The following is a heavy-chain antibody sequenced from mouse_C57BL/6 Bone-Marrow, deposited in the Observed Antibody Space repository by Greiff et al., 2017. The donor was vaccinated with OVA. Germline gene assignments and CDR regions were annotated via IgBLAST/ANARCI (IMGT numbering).Heavy chain of an antibody. Sequence: VQLQQSGAELARPGASVKMSCKASGYTFTSYTMHWVKQRPGQGLEWIGYINPSSGYTKYNQKFKDKATLTADKSSSTAYMQLSSLTSEDSAVYYCARPDGYYFYYAMDYWGQGTAVTVSS. D-gene: IGHD2-3*01. CDR2: INPSSGYT. CDR3: ARPDGYYFYYAMDY. J-gene: IGHJ4*01. V-gene: IGHV1-4*01. CDR1: GYTFTSYT.